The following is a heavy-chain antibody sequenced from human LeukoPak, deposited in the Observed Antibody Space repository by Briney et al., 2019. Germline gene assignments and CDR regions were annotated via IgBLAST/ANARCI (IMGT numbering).Heavy chain of an antibody. Sequence: ASVKVSCKASGNTFTSDYMHWVRQAPGQGLEWMGRIIPSGGGTIYPQKFQGRVTMTSDTSTSTVYMELSSLRSEDTAIYYCARDNSAWSFDYWGQGTLVTVSS. CDR1: GNTFTSDY. D-gene: IGHD6-19*01. V-gene: IGHV1-46*01. J-gene: IGHJ4*02. CDR2: IIPSGGGT. CDR3: ARDNSAWSFDY.